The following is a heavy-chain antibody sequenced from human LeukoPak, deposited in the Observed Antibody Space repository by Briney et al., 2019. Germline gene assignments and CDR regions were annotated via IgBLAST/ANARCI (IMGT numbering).Heavy chain of an antibody. Sequence: PSETLSLTCAVSGYSISSGYYWGWIRQPPGKGLEWIGSIYHSGSTYYNPSLKSRVTISVDTSKNQFSLKLSSVTAADTAVDYCSRHGVPRIVVVPAAIVDAFDIWGQGTMVTVSS. CDR3: SRHGVPRIVVVPAAIVDAFDI. V-gene: IGHV4-38-2*01. CDR1: GYSISSGYY. J-gene: IGHJ3*02. D-gene: IGHD2-2*02. CDR2: IYHSGST.